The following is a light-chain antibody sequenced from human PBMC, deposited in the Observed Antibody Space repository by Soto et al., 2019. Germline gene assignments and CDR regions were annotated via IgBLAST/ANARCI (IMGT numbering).Light chain of an antibody. Sequence: EIVLTQSPGTLSLSPGERATLSCSASQSVSSSYLAWYQQKPGQAPRLLIYGASSRATGIPDRFSGSGSGTDFTLTISRLEPEEFAVYYCQQYGSSLFTFGPGTKVDIK. J-gene: IGKJ3*01. CDR2: GAS. CDR3: QQYGSSLFT. V-gene: IGKV3-20*01. CDR1: QSVSSSY.